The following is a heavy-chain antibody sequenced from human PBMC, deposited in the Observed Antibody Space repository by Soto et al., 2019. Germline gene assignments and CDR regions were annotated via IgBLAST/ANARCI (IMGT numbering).Heavy chain of an antibody. Sequence: PSETLSLTCAISGASISTRVYTWTWIRHSPGKGLEWIGYIYPIGATNYKPSLKSRVTISLEPSRNRFSLTVNSATAADTAVYYCARAVLSSVVYIDFWGQGTPVTVSS. J-gene: IGHJ4*03. CDR3: ARAVLSSVVYIDF. CDR1: GASISTRVYT. CDR2: IYPIGAT. V-gene: IGHV4-30-2*06. D-gene: IGHD3-10*01.